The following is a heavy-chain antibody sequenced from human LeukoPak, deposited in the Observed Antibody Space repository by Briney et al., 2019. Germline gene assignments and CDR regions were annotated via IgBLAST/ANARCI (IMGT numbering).Heavy chain of an antibody. CDR3: ARAVAYYYDSSGPLNI. D-gene: IGHD3-22*01. CDR1: GDSINYRNYY. V-gene: IGHV4-61*05. Sequence: SETLSLTCSVSGDSINYRNYYWGWIRQPPGKGLEWIGHIYYSGSTNYNPSLKSRVTISVDTSKNQFSLKLSSVTAADTAVYYCARAVAYYYDSSGPLNIWGQGTMVTVSS. CDR2: IYYSGST. J-gene: IGHJ3*02.